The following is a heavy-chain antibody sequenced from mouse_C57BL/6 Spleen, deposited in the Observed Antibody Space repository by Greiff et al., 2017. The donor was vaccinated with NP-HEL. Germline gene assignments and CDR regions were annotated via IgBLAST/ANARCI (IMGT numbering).Heavy chain of an antibody. CDR1: GFTFSDYG. V-gene: IGHV5-17*01. CDR2: ISSGSSTI. D-gene: IGHD2-3*01. J-gene: IGHJ4*01. CDR3: ARTSIYDGYYYAMDY. Sequence: EVMLVESGGGLVKPGGSLKLSCAASGFTFSDYGMHWVRQAPEKGLEWVAYISSGSSTIYYADTVKGRFTISRDNAKNTLFLQMTSLMSEDTAMYYCARTSIYDGYYYAMDYWGQGTSVTVSS.